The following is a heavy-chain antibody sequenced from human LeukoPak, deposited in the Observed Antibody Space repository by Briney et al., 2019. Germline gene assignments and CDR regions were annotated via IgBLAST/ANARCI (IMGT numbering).Heavy chain of an antibody. V-gene: IGHV4-30-4*01. D-gene: IGHD4-17*01. J-gene: IGHJ6*02. CDR3: PRDTVTTFGYYYGMDV. Sequence: SETLSLTCTVSGGSISSCDYYWSWIPQPPGKGLEWIGYIYYSGSTYYNPSLKSRVTISVDTSKNQFSLKLSSVTAADTAVYYCPRDTVTTFGYYYGMDVWGQGTTVTVSS. CDR2: IYYSGST. CDR1: GGSISSCDYY.